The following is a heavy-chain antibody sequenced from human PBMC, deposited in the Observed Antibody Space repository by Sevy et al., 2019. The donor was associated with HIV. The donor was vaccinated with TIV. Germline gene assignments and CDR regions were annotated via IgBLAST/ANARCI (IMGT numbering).Heavy chain of an antibody. CDR2: IIPIFGTA. J-gene: IGHJ3*02. D-gene: IGHD6-13*01. CDR1: GGTFSSYA. CDR3: ARVGIAAGDAFDI. Sequence: ASVKVSCKASGGTFSSYAISWVRQAPGLGLEWMGRIIPIFGTANYAQKFQGRVTITADESTSTAYMELSSLRSEDTAVYYCARVGIAAGDAFDIWGQGTMVTVSS. V-gene: IGHV1-69*13.